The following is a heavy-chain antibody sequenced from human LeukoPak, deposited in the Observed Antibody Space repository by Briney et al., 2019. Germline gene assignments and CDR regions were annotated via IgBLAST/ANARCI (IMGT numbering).Heavy chain of an antibody. V-gene: IGHV3-15*01. CDR3: TTGGYSYGSDF. Sequence: GGSLRLSCAASGFTFSNASMSWVRQAPGKGLEWVGRFKRKTDGGTTGYAAPVKGRFTISRDDSKNTLFLQMNSLNTEDTAVYYCTTGGYSYGSDFWGQGTLVTVSS. J-gene: IGHJ4*02. CDR2: FKRKTDGGTT. CDR1: GFTFSNAS. D-gene: IGHD5-18*01.